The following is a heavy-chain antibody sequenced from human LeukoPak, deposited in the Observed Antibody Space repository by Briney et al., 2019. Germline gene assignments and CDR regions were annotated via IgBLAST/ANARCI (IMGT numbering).Heavy chain of an antibody. D-gene: IGHD2-21*02. J-gene: IGHJ4*02. Sequence: GGSLRLSCAASGFTFRTHWMSWVRQAPGKGLEWVANIRQDGGAKYYVDSVKGRFTISRDNAKNSLYLQMNSLRADDTAIYYCARDSGDWRPLGYWGQGTLVTVSS. CDR3: ARDSGDWRPLGY. CDR1: GFTFRTHW. CDR2: IRQDGGAK. V-gene: IGHV3-7*01.